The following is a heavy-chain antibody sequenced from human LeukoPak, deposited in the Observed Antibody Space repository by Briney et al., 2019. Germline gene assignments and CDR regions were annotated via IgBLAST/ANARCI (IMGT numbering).Heavy chain of an antibody. CDR3: ARHLYSSSPD. D-gene: IGHD6-6*01. Sequence: GGSLRLSCAASGFTFSTYSMNWVRQAPGKGLEWVSHITSSSSAIYYADSVKGRFSISRDNAKNSLYLQMNSLRAEDTAVYYCARHLYSSSPDRGQGTLVTVSS. J-gene: IGHJ4*02. V-gene: IGHV3-48*01. CDR2: ITSSSSAI. CDR1: GFTFSTYS.